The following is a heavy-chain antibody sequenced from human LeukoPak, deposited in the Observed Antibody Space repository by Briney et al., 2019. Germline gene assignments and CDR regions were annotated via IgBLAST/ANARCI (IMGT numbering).Heavy chain of an antibody. J-gene: IGHJ4*02. CDR1: GFTFSDYA. Sequence: QPGGSLRLSCAASGFTFSDYAIHWVRQAPGKGLEWLAVISYDGSNKYYADSVKGRFTISRDNSKNTVYLQMNSLRAEDTAVYYCARDPIAAAQRGYFDYWGQGTLVTVSS. CDR3: ARDPIAAAQRGYFDY. CDR2: ISYDGSNK. D-gene: IGHD6-13*01. V-gene: IGHV3-30-3*01.